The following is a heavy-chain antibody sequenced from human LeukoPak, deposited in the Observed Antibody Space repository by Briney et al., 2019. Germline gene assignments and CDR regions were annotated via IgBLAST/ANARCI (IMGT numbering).Heavy chain of an antibody. CDR2: IYYSGST. CDR1: GGSISSGDYY. D-gene: IGHD2-2*01. J-gene: IGHJ5*02. V-gene: IGHV4-30-4*08. Sequence: SETLSLTCTVSGGSISSGDYYWSWIRQPPGKGLEWIGYIYYSGSTSSNPSLKSRVTISVDTSKNQFSLKLSSVTAADTAVYYCARDLLYCSSTSCHNNWFDPWGQGTLVTVSS. CDR3: ARDLLYCSSTSCHNNWFDP.